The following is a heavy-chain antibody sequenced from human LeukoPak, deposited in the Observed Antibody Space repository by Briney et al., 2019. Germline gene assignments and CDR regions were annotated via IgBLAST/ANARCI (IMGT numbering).Heavy chain of an antibody. D-gene: IGHD3-10*01. Sequence: PGRCLRLSCAVSGFTSSDYYMSWIRHAPGRGMEWVSYISSSGITRYYADSVKGRFTMSRDNAKNSVHLQMNSLRAEDTAVYYCARDLKGVAHFFEYWGQGILVTVSS. J-gene: IGHJ4*02. CDR2: ISSSGITR. CDR1: GFTSSDYY. CDR3: ARDLKGVAHFFEY. V-gene: IGHV3-11*04.